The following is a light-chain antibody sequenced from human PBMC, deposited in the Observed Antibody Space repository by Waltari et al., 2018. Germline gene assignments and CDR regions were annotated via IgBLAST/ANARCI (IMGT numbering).Light chain of an antibody. CDR3: QKYDFLPAT. J-gene: IGKJ1*01. CDR2: HAS. V-gene: IGKV3-20*01. CDR1: QGVGKY. Sequence: EIVLTQSPGTLSLSPGERATLSCRASQGVGKYLAWYQQRPGQAPRLLLYHASIRATCSPDRFSGSGSGTNFSLTISRLEPEDFAVYYCQKYDFLPATFGQGTTVEIK.